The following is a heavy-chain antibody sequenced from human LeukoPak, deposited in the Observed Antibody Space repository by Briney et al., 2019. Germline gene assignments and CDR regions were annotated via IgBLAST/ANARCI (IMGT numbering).Heavy chain of an antibody. D-gene: IGHD3/OR15-3a*01. CDR2: SNRTGST. Sequence: KPSETLSLTCGVSGYSISTGYYWGWVRQPPGKGLEWIVSSNRTGSTHHNPSLKSRVTISVDTSKNQFSLKLTSVTAADTAVYYCARHYWTPGAIDIWGQGAMVTVSS. CDR3: ARHYWTPGAIDI. V-gene: IGHV4-38-2*01. CDR1: GYSISTGYY. J-gene: IGHJ3*02.